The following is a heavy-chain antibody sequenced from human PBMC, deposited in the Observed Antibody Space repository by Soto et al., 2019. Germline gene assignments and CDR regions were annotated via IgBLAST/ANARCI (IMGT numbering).Heavy chain of an antibody. CDR2: IYDSGST. CDR3: ARQGSGSYYHGWFDP. V-gene: IGHV4-39*01. CDR1: GGSISRSSYY. Sequence: SETLSLTCSVSGGSISRSSYYWGWIRQPPGKGLEWVGSIYDSGSTYYNPPLNRRVTLPVNTSKHQSALKLCSVTAAGTAVYYFARQGSGSYYHGWFDPWGQGTLVTVSS. J-gene: IGHJ5*02. D-gene: IGHD3-10*01.